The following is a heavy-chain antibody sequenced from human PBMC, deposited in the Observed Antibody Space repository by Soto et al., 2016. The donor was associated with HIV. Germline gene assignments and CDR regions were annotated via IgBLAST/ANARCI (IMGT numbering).Heavy chain of an antibody. V-gene: IGHV3-73*01. CDR2: VRSKNKNYAT. J-gene: IGHJ4*02. D-gene: IGHD1-26*01. CDR1: GFTFSGSG. CDR3: TSSDNSGTYN. Sequence: EVQLVESGGGLVQPGGSLKLSCAASGFTFSGSGIHWVRQASRKGLEWIGRVRSKNKNYATAYGASVKGRFVISRDDSRNTAYLQMNSLKTEDTAVYYCTSSDNSGTYNWGQGTLVTVSS.